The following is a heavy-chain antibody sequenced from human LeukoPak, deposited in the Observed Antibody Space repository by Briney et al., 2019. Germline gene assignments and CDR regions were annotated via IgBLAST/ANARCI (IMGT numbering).Heavy chain of an antibody. CDR2: IRYDGSNK. J-gene: IGHJ4*02. D-gene: IGHD2-8*01. Sequence: PGGSLRLSCAASGFTFSSYGMHWVRQAPGKGLEWVAFIRYDGSNKYYADSVKGRFTISRDNSKNTLFLQVNSLRAEDTAVYYCAREWSRFTPPDYWGQGTLVTVSS. V-gene: IGHV3-30*02. CDR1: GFTFSSYG. CDR3: AREWSRFTPPDY.